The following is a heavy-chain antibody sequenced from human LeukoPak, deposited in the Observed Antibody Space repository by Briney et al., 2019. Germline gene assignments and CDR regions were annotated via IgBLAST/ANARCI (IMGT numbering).Heavy chain of an antibody. CDR1: SGSISSYY. D-gene: IGHD6-13*01. CDR2: IYTSGST. Sequence: PSETLSLTCTVSSGSISSYYWSWIRQPAGKGLEWIGRIYTSGSTNYNPSLKSRVTMSVDTSKNQFSLKLSSVTAADTAVYYCARDLLDSSSWYLPFDYWGQGTLVTVSS. V-gene: IGHV4-4*07. CDR3: ARDLLDSSSWYLPFDY. J-gene: IGHJ4*02.